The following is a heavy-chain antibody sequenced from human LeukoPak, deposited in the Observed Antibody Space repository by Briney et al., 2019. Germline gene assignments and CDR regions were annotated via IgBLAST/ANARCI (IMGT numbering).Heavy chain of an antibody. CDR3: SREPGGNFDY. J-gene: IGHJ4*02. V-gene: IGHV3-30*02. D-gene: IGHD4-23*01. Sequence: GGSLRLSCAASGFTFSNSGMHWVRQAPGKGLEWVAFIRYDGSNKYYADSVKGRFTISRDNSKNTLYLQMNTLTAEDTAVYYCSREPGGNFDYWGQGTLVTVSS. CDR2: IRYDGSNK. CDR1: GFTFSNSG.